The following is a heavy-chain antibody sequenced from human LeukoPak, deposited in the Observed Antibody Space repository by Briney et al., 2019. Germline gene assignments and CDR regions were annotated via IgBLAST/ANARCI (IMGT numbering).Heavy chain of an antibody. Sequence: ASVKVSCKASGYTFTSYYMHWVRQAPGKGLEWMGGFDPEDGETIYAQKFQGRVTMTEDTSTDTAYMELSSLRSEDTAVYYCATGGGVKYDILTGPAGYWGQGTLVTVSS. J-gene: IGHJ4*02. CDR3: ATGGGVKYDILTGPAGY. V-gene: IGHV1-24*01. CDR2: FDPEDGET. CDR1: GYTFTSYY. D-gene: IGHD3-9*01.